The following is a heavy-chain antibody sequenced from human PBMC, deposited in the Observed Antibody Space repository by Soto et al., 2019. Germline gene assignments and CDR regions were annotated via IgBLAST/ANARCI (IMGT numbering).Heavy chain of an antibody. J-gene: IGHJ3*01. Sequence: SETLSLTCAVSGFFISSGNYWGWIRKPPGKGLEWIGSIFHGGNTYYNPALKSRVTISVDMSKNQFSLKLNSVTAADTAVYYCARARWYDAFDVWGQGTVVTVSS. CDR2: IFHGGNT. D-gene: IGHD2-15*01. V-gene: IGHV4-38-2*01. CDR3: ARARWYDAFDV. CDR1: GFFISSGNY.